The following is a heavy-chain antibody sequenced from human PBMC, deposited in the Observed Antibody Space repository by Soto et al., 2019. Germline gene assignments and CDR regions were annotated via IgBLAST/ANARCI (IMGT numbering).Heavy chain of an antibody. J-gene: IGHJ4*02. CDR2: IDPSDSYT. CDR3: ARNSYSSRWDFFDY. D-gene: IGHD6-13*01. CDR1: GYTFTSYW. Sequence: PGESLKISCKGSGYTFTSYWITWVRQMPGKGLEWMARIDPSDSYTNYSPPFQGHVTISVDKSINTAYLQWSGLKASDTAMYFCARNSYSSRWDFFDYWGQGSMVTVSS. V-gene: IGHV5-10-1*01.